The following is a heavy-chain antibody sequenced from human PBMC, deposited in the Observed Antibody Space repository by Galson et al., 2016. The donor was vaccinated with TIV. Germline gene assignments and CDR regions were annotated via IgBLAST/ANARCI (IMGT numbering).Heavy chain of an antibody. CDR1: GYNFIDYD. D-gene: IGHD2-21*02. CDR3: ARTQSCGGDCYYFDS. J-gene: IGHJ4*02. Sequence: SVKVSCKASGYNFIDYDMNWVRQAPGQGPEWMGIINPSVGGTSYAQKFQGRVTMTRDTSTNTVSVELSSLTYEDTAVYYCARTQSCGGDCYYFDSWGQGALVTVSS. V-gene: IGHV1-46*01. CDR2: INPSVGGT.